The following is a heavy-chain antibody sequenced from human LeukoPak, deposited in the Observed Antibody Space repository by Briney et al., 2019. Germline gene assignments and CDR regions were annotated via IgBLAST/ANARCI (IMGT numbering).Heavy chain of an antibody. J-gene: IGHJ4*02. CDR3: ARDPYTGSYGYFDY. CDR1: GGSISSYY. V-gene: IGHV4-4*07. CDR2: IYTSGST. D-gene: IGHD1-26*01. Sequence: SETLSLTCTVSGGSISSYYWSWIRQPAGKGLEWIGRIYTSGSTNYNPSLKSRVTMSVDTSKNRFSLKLSSVTAADTAVYYCARDPYTGSYGYFDYWGQGTLVTVSS.